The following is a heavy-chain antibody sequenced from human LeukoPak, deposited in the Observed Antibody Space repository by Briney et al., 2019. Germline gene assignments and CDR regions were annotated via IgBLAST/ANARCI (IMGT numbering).Heavy chain of an antibody. CDR3: ARGPPEAYCGGDCYWYLDY. D-gene: IGHD2-21*02. J-gene: IGHJ4*02. CDR2: IRFTGSYI. V-gene: IGHV3-21*01. Sequence: GGSLRLSCVASGFTFSHYSMNWVRQAPGKGLEWVSSIRFTGSYIYYADSVKGRFTISRDDAKNSLYLQMNSLSDEDTAVFYCARGPPEAYCGGDCYWYLDYWGQGTLVTVSS. CDR1: GFTFSHYS.